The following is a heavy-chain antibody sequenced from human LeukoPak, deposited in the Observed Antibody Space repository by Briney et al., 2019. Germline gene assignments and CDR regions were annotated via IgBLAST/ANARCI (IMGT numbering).Heavy chain of an antibody. J-gene: IGHJ4*02. V-gene: IGHV1-46*01. Sequence: AASVMVSCKASGYTFTDYYMHWVRQAPGQGLEWMGIINPSGGSTSYAQRFQGRVTMTRDTSTSTVYMELSSLRSEDTAVYYCARVGGKQQLDIVYWGQGTLVTVSS. CDR3: ARVGGKQQLDIVY. CDR1: GYTFTDYY. D-gene: IGHD6-13*01. CDR2: INPSGGST.